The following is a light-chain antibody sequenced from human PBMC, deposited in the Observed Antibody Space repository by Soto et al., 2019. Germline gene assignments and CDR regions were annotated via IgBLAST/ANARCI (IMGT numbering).Light chain of an antibody. Sequence: EIVMTQSPATLSVSPGETATLSCRASQSVSSNLARYQQKPGQAPRLLIYGASTRATGIPARFSGSGSGTEFTLTISSLQSEDFAVYYCQQYNNWPPLTFGGGTKVEIK. CDR1: QSVSSN. CDR3: QQYNNWPPLT. J-gene: IGKJ4*01. CDR2: GAS. V-gene: IGKV3-15*01.